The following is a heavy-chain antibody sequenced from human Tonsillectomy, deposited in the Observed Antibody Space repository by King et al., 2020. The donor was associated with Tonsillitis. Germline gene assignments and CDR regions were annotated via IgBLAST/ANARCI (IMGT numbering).Heavy chain of an antibody. V-gene: IGHV1-18*01. CDR1: GYTFTSYG. CDR3: ARDWDCGGDCYYFDY. CDR2: ISTHRGHT. Sequence: VQLVQSGAEVRKPGASVKVSCKASGYTFTSYGISWVRQAPGQGLEWMGWISTHRGHTNYAQNLQGRVTMTTDTSTSTAYMELRSLRPDDTAVYYCARDWDCGGDCYYFDYWGQGTLVTVSS. J-gene: IGHJ4*02. D-gene: IGHD2-21*01.